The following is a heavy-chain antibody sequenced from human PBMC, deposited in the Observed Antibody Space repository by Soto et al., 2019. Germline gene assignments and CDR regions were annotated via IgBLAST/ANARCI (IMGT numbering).Heavy chain of an antibody. CDR2: IKQDGSEK. J-gene: IGHJ4*02. CDR1: GLTFSSYW. CDR3: ASQTHPSGAARDY. D-gene: IGHD1-26*01. Sequence: PGGSLRLSCAASGLTFSSYWMSWVRQAPGKGLEWVANIKQDGSEKYYVDSVKGRFTISRDNAKNSLYLQMNSLRAEDTAVYYCASQTHPSGAARDYWGQGTLVTVSS. V-gene: IGHV3-7*01.